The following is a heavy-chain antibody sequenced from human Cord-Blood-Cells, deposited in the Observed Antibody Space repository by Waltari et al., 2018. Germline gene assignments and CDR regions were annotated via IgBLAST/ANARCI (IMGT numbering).Heavy chain of an antibody. CDR3: ARDWGTGDYFDY. J-gene: IGHJ4*02. V-gene: IGHV1-69*01. CDR2: IIPFVSTA. Sequence: QVQLVQSGAEVKKPGSSVKVSCKASGGTFSSYAISCVRQAPGKGREWMGGIIPFVSTANTAQEFQGRVTITADEATSTAYRELSSLRSEDTAVYYCARDWGTGDYFDYWGQGTLVTVSS. CDR1: GGTFSSYA. D-gene: IGHD3-16*01.